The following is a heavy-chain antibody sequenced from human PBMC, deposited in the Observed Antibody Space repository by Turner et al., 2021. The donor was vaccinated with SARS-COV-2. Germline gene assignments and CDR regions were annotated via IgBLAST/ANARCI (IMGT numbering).Heavy chain of an antibody. CDR1: GFTFSSYS. J-gene: IGHJ3*02. CDR3: ARDRDDFWSGYHRHAFDI. V-gene: IGHV3-21*01. D-gene: IGHD3-3*01. Sequence: EVQLVESGGGLVQPGRSLRLSCAASGFTFSSYSMNWVRQAPGKGLEWVSSISSSSRYIYSADSVKGRFTISRDNAKNSLYLQMNSLRAEDTAVYYCARDRDDFWSGYHRHAFDIWGQGTMVTVSS. CDR2: ISSSSRYI.